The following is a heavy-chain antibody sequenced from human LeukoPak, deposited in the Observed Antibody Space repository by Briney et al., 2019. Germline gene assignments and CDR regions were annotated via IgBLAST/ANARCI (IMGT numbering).Heavy chain of an antibody. Sequence: GGSLRLSCAASGFTFSSYEMNWVRPAPGKGLDGVSYISRSGSTIYYAASVKGRFTISRDNAKNSLYLQMNSLRAEDTDVYYCAGAARNYYGSGSYTPHFDYWGQGTLVTVSS. CDR1: GFTFSSYE. CDR2: ISRSGSTI. V-gene: IGHV3-48*03. CDR3: AGAARNYYGSGSYTPHFDY. J-gene: IGHJ4*02. D-gene: IGHD3-10*01.